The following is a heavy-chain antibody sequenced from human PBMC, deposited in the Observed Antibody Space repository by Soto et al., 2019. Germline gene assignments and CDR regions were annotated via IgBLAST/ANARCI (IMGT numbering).Heavy chain of an antibody. CDR2: ISGSGGST. V-gene: IGHV3-23*01. CDR1: GFTFSSNA. CDR3: AKYLQDSGSWYHFEY. Sequence: EVQLLESGGGLVQPGGSLRLSCAASGFTFSSNAMSWVRQAPGKGLEWVSGISGSGGSTYYADSVKGRFTISRDNSKNTLYLQMNSLSAEDTAVYYCAKYLQDSGSWYHFEYWGQGTLVTVSS. J-gene: IGHJ4*02. D-gene: IGHD6-13*01.